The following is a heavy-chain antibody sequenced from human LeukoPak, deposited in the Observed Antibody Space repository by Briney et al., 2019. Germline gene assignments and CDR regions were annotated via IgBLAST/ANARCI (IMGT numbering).Heavy chain of an antibody. CDR1: GFTFSSYS. CDR3: ARDQPAGRAQDY. J-gene: IGHJ4*02. D-gene: IGHD2-2*01. Sequence: GGSLRLSCAASGFTFSSYSMNWVRQAPGKGLEWVSSISGSSSYIYYADSVKGRFTISRDNSKNTLYLQMNSLRAEDTAVYYCARDQPAGRAQDYWGQGTLVTVSS. CDR2: ISGSSSYI. V-gene: IGHV3-21*01.